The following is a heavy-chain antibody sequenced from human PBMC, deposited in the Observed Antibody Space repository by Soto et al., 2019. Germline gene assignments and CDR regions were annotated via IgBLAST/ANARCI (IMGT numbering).Heavy chain of an antibody. J-gene: IGHJ6*02. CDR1: GYTFTSYG. CDR3: AREPXXXXXXXEDGYYYYGMDV. V-gene: IGHV1-18*04. Sequence: QVQLVQSGAEVKKPGASVKVSCKASGYTFTSYGISWVRQAPGQGLEWMGWISAYNGNTNYAQKLQGRVTMTTDTSPSTAYMELRSLRSDDTAVYYCAREPXXXXXXXEDGYYYYGMDVWGQGTTVTVSS. CDR2: ISAYNGNT.